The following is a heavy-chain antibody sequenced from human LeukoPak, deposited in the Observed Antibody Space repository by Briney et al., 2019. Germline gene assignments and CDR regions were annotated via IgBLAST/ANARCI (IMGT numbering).Heavy chain of an antibody. J-gene: IGHJ5*02. Sequence: GGSLRLSCAASGFTFSSYDMHWVRQAPGKGLEWVAFIRYDGSNKYYADSVKGRFTISRDNSKNTLYLQMNSLRAEDTAVYYCAKDPSPHNWGEDWFDPWGQGTLVTVSS. CDR1: GFTFSSYD. D-gene: IGHD7-27*01. CDR3: AKDPSPHNWGEDWFDP. V-gene: IGHV3-30*02. CDR2: IRYDGSNK.